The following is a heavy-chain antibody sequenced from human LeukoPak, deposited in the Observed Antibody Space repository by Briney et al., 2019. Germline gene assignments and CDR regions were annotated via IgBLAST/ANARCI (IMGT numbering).Heavy chain of an antibody. V-gene: IGHV4-34*01. Sequence: SETLSLTCAVYGGSFSGYYWSWIRQPPGKGLEWIGGIYYSGSTYYNPSLTSRVTISVDTSKNQFSPKLSSVTAADTAVYYCARTNYGSGSYYTYGTLWGQGTLVTVSS. CDR1: GGSFSGYY. J-gene: IGHJ4*02. CDR2: IYYSGST. CDR3: ARTNYGSGSYYTYGTL. D-gene: IGHD3-10*01.